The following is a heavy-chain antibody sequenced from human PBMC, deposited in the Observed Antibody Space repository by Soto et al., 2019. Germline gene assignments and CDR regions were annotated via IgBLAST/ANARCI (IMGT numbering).Heavy chain of an antibody. J-gene: IGHJ3*02. CDR3: TSPGRYSSGWRNAFDI. D-gene: IGHD6-19*01. CDR2: INSDGSST. V-gene: IGHV3-74*01. CDR1: GFTFSSYW. Sequence: PGGSLRLSCAASGFTFSSYWMHWVRQAPGKGLVWVSRINSDGSSTSYADSVKGRFTISRDNAKNTLYLQMNSLRAEDTAVYYCTSPGRYSSGWRNAFDIWGQGAMVTVSS.